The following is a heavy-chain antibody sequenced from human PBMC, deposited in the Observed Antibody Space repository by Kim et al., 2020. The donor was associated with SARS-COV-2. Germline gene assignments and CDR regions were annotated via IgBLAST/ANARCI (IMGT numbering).Heavy chain of an antibody. Sequence: SETLSLTCTVSGGSISSGGYYWSWIRQHPGKGLEWIGYIYYSGSTYYNPSLKSRVTISVDTSKNQFSLKLSSVTAADTAVYYCARVTTIFGVVVSGFDYWGQGTVVTVSS. CDR2: IYYSGST. CDR3: ARVTTIFGVVVSGFDY. CDR1: GGSISSGGYY. V-gene: IGHV4-31*03. D-gene: IGHD3-3*01. J-gene: IGHJ4*02.